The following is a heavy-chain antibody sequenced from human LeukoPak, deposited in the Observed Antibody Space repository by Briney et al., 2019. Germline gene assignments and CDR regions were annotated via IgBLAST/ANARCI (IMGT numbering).Heavy chain of an antibody. Sequence: SVTVSCKASGGTFSSYAISWVRQAPGQGLEWMGRIIPILGIANYAQKFQGRVTITADKSTSTAYMELSSLRSEDTAVYYCARDLPTTVTTGYWGQGTLVTVSS. V-gene: IGHV1-69*04. D-gene: IGHD4-17*01. J-gene: IGHJ4*02. CDR2: IIPILGIA. CDR3: ARDLPTTVTTGY. CDR1: GGTFSSYA.